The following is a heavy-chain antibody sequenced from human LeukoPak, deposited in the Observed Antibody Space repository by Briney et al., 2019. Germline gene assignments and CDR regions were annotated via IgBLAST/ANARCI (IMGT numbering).Heavy chain of an antibody. CDR3: ARESIAVAGAPFDY. CDR2: ISSGSTI. CDR1: GFTFSSYW. J-gene: IGHJ4*01. Sequence: PGGSLRLSCAASGFTFSSYWMSWVRQAPGKGLEWVSYISSGSTIYDADSVKGRFTISRDNAKNSLYLQMNSLRAEDTAVYYCARESIAVAGAPFDYWGQGTLVTASS. V-gene: IGHV3-48*04. D-gene: IGHD6-19*01.